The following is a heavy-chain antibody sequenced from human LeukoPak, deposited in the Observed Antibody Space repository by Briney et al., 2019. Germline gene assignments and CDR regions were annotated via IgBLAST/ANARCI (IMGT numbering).Heavy chain of an antibody. CDR3: AKGGAVSSKSITMIRGTRRYYYYMDV. CDR1: GFTFSSCG. Sequence: PGGSLRLSCAASGFTFSSCGTSWVRQAPGKGLEWVSALSDSGGSTFYADSVKGRFTISRDNSKNTLYLQLNRLRAEDTAVYYCAKGGAVSSKSITMIRGTRRYYYYMDVWGKGTTVTISS. D-gene: IGHD3-10*01. J-gene: IGHJ6*03. CDR2: LSDSGGST. V-gene: IGHV3-23*01.